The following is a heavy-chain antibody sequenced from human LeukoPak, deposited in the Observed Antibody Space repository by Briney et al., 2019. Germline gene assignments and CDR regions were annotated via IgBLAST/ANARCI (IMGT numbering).Heavy chain of an antibody. CDR2: IRYDGSNK. D-gene: IGHD2-2*01. CDR1: GFTFSSYG. J-gene: IGHJ4*02. CDR3: ARPYCSSTSCPTFDD. V-gene: IGHV3-30*02. Sequence: GGSLRLSCAASGFTFSSYGMHWVRQAPGKGLEWVAFIRYDGSNKYYADSVKGRFTISRDNAKNSLYLQMTSLRAEDTAMYYCARPYCSSTSCPTFDDWGQGTLVTVS.